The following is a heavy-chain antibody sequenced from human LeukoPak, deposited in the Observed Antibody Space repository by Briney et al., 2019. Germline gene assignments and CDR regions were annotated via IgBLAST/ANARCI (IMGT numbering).Heavy chain of an antibody. V-gene: IGHV1-2*02. Sequence: ASVKVSCKASGYTFTGYYIHWVRQAPGQGLEWMGWINPNSGGTNYAQKFQGRVTMTRDTSISTAYMELSRLRSDDTAVYYCARVDYYDSSGYYEVWGQGTLVTVSS. D-gene: IGHD3-22*01. CDR1: GYTFTGYY. CDR2: INPNSGGT. CDR3: ARVDYYDSSGYYEV. J-gene: IGHJ4*02.